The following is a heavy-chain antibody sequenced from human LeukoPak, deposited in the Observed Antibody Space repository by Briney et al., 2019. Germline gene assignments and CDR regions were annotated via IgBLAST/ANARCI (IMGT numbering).Heavy chain of an antibody. J-gene: IGHJ4*02. CDR2: ISSSGSTI. Sequence: GGSLRLSCAASGFTFSDYYMSWIRQAPGKGLEWVSYISSSGSTIYYADSVKGRFTISRDNAKNSLYLQMNSLRAEDTAVYYCARDLRRDSSGWYPGYWGQGTLVTVSS. CDR1: GFTFSDYY. CDR3: ARDLRRDSSGWYPGY. D-gene: IGHD6-19*01. V-gene: IGHV3-11*04.